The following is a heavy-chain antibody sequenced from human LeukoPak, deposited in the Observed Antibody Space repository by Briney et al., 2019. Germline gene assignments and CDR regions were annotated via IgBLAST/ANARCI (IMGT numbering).Heavy chain of an antibody. CDR2: INPNSGGT. CDR3: ARLVWNYYYYMDV. Sequence: GASVKVSRKASGYTFTGYYMHWVRQAPGQGLEWMGWINPNSGGTNYAQKFQGRVTMTRDTSISTAYMELSRLRSDDTAVYYCARLVWNYYYYMDVWGKGTTVTISS. D-gene: IGHD2-8*01. V-gene: IGHV1-2*02. CDR1: GYTFTGYY. J-gene: IGHJ6*03.